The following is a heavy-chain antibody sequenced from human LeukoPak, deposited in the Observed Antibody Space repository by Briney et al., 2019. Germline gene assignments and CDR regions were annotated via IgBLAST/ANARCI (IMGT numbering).Heavy chain of an antibody. Sequence: GGSLRLSCAASGFTFSSHWMYWVRQAPGKELVWVSRINSDGSSTSYEDSVKGRFTISRDNAKNTLYLQVNSLRVEDTAVYYCASPQSGDYGALYFQHWGPGTLVTVSS. CDR2: INSDGSST. J-gene: IGHJ1*01. CDR3: ASPQSGDYGALYFQH. CDR1: GFTFSSHW. V-gene: IGHV3-74*01. D-gene: IGHD4-17*01.